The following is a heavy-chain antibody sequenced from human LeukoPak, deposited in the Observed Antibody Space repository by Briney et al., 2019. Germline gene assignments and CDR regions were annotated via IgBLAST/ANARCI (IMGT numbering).Heavy chain of an antibody. Sequence: GGSLRLSCAASGFTFSTYAMSWVRQAPGKGLEWISIISGSGGSTYYADSVKGRFTISRDNSKNTLYLQMKSLRAEDTAVYYCAKGGRIAAAALWGQGTLVTVSS. D-gene: IGHD6-13*01. CDR2: ISGSGGST. V-gene: IGHV3-23*01. CDR3: AKGGRIAAAAL. J-gene: IGHJ4*02. CDR1: GFTFSTYA.